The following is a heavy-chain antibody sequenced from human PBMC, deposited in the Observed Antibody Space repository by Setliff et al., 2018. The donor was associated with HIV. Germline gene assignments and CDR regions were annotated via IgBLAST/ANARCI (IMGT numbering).Heavy chain of an antibody. D-gene: IGHD3-10*01. V-gene: IGHV4-30-4*01. CDR1: YATLSTADYY. J-gene: IGHJ4*02. Sequence: KPSETLSLTCTASYATLSTADYYWTWIRQPPWKGLEWIGFVSYTGTTRYSPSLRSRISISIDASKNKFSLQLSSVTAADTAVYYCARQSTTSRDFDSWGQGTRVTVAS. CDR2: VSYTGTT. CDR3: ARQSTTSRDFDS.